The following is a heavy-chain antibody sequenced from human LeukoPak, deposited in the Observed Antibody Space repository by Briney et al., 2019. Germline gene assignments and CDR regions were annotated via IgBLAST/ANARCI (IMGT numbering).Heavy chain of an antibody. V-gene: IGHV2-5*02. D-gene: IGHD5-18*01. CDR3: AHSEDTALVHDAFDI. J-gene: IGHJ3*02. Sequence: SGPTLVNPTQALTLTCTFSGFSLSTSGVAVGWIRQPPGKALEWLALIYWDDDKRYSPSLKSRLSITKDTSKNQVVLTMTNMDPVDTATYYCAHSEDTALVHDAFDIWGQGTMVTVSS. CDR2: IYWDDDK. CDR1: GFSLSTSGVA.